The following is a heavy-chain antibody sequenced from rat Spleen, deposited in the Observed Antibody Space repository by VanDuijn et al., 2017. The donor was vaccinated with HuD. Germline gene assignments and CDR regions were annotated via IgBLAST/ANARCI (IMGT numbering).Heavy chain of an antibody. Sequence: QVQLKESGPGLVQPSQTLSLACTVSGFSLTSYHVHWVRQPSGKGLEWMGVIWTGGNTESNSTLKSRLSIRRDTSKSQVFLKMNSLQTEDTATYYCARELPGYNPFDYWGQGVMVTVSS. CDR2: IWTGGNT. J-gene: IGHJ2*01. CDR3: ARELPGYNPFDY. V-gene: IGHV2-43*01. D-gene: IGHD1-4*01. CDR1: GFSLTSYH.